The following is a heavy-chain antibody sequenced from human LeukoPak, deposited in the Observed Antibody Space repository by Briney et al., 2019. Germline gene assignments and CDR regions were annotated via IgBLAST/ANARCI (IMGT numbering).Heavy chain of an antibody. D-gene: IGHD3-10*01. CDR3: ARSLLWFGELSLYYFDY. Sequence: PSETLSLTCTVSGGSISSYYWSWIRQPPGKGLGWIGYIYYSGSTNYNPSLKSRVTISVDTSKNQFSLKLSSVTAADTAVYYCARSLLWFGELSLYYFDYWGQGTLVTVSS. V-gene: IGHV4-59*08. CDR1: GGSISSYY. CDR2: IYYSGST. J-gene: IGHJ4*02.